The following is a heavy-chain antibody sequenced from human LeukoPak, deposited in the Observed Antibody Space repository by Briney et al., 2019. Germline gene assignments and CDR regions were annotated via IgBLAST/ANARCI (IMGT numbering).Heavy chain of an antibody. CDR2: IYYSGST. V-gene: IGHV4-59*01. CDR3: ARGKLGMEAFDI. CDR1: GGSISSYY. Sequence: SETLSLTCNVSGGSISSYYWSWIRQPPGKGLEWIGYIYYSGSTNYNPSLKSRVTISVDTSKNQFSLKLSSVTAADTAVYYCARGKLGMEAFDIWGQGTMVTVSS. D-gene: IGHD7-27*01. J-gene: IGHJ3*02.